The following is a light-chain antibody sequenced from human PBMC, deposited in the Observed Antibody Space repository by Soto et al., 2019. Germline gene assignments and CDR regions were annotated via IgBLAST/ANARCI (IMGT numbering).Light chain of an antibody. CDR2: AAS. J-gene: IGKJ5*01. CDR1: QSISTNY. CDR3: QQYVRT. V-gene: IGKV3-20*01. Sequence: EIVLTQSPGTLSLSPGESATLSCRVSQSISTNYLAWYQQKPGQAPRLLIYAASSRLTGIPDRFSGSGSGTDFTLTISRLEPEDFAVYYCQQYVRTFGQGTRLEIK.